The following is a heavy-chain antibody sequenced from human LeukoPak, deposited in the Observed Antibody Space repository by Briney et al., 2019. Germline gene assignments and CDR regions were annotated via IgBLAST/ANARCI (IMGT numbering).Heavy chain of an antibody. V-gene: IGHV4-34*01. CDR2: INHSGST. D-gene: IGHD4-17*01. J-gene: IGHJ5*02. Sequence: SETLSLTCAVYGGSFSGYYWSWIRQPPGKGLEWIGEINHSGSTNYNPSLKSRVTKSVDTSKNQFSLKLSSVTAADTAVYYCARGGEVGMTTVTTWSAWFDPWGQGTLVTVSS. CDR3: ARGGEVGMTTVTTWSAWFDP. CDR1: GGSFSGYY.